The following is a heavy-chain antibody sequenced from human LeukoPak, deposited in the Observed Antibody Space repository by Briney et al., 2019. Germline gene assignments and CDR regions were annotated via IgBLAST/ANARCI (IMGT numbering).Heavy chain of an antibody. D-gene: IGHD1-14*01. CDR2: IYYSGST. CDR3: ARGATTYYFDY. J-gene: IGHJ4*02. Sequence: PPETLSLTCTVSGGSISSYYWSWIRQPPGKGLEWIGYIYYSGSTNYNPSLKSRVTMSVDTSKNQFSLKLSSVTAADTAVYYCARGATTYYFDYWGQGTLVTVSS. CDR1: GGSISSYY. V-gene: IGHV4-59*01.